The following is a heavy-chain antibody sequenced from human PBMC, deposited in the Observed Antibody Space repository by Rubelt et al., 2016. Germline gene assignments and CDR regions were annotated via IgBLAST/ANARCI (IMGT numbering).Heavy chain of an antibody. CDR1: GGSFSDYF. V-gene: IGHV4-34*01. J-gene: IGHJ6*03. Sequence: QVQLQQWGAGLVKPSETLSLTCGVYGGSFSDYFWRWIRQSPRKGLEWLGDVNGSGNIIYNPSLKSRLSMSLDKPKNQFSLTLRAVTAAERAAYYCARGYNSYMDVWGQGTTVTVSS. CDR2: VNGSGNI. CDR3: ARGYNSYMDV.